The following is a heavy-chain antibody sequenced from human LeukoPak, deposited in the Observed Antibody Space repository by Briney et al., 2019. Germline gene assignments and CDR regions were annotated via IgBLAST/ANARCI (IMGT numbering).Heavy chain of an antibody. V-gene: IGHV3-30*02. D-gene: IGHD3-22*01. CDR2: IRCDGNNK. Sequence: GGSLRLSCEASGFSFSSFGLHWVRQAPGKGLEWVAFIRCDGNNKYFADSVKGRFTISRDNSKNTVYLQMNSLKPEDTAVYHCAKDTGDYYDTSGNYYAGWFDPWGQGTLVTVSS. CDR1: GFSFSSFG. CDR3: AKDTGDYYDTSGNYYAGWFDP. J-gene: IGHJ5*02.